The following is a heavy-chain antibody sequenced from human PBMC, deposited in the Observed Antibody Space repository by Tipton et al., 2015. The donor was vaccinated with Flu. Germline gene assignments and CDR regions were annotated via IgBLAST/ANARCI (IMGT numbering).Heavy chain of an antibody. Sequence: LRLSCSVSGDSIGSDYFWGWIRQPPGKGLEWIGNVHQAGTTYYNPSLRSRITTSLDRPENQFSLRLTSVTAADTAVYYCARRDYRNYVSGPRSWFDPWGQGSLVTGSS. J-gene: IGHJ5*02. V-gene: IGHV4-38-2*01. D-gene: IGHD4-11*01. CDR2: VHQAGTT. CDR1: GDSIGSDYF. CDR3: ARRDYRNYVSGPRSWFDP.